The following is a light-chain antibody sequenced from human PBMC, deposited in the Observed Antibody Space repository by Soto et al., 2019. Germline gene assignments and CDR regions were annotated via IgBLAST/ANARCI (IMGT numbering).Light chain of an antibody. J-gene: IGKJ1*01. CDR1: QSISRW. Sequence: IQMTQSPSTLSASVGDRVTITCRASQSISRWVAWYQQKPGKAPKLLIYDASSLESGVPARFSGSGSGTEFTRTIRSLQPDDFATYYCQQYDSYWTFGQGTKVDIK. CDR3: QQYDSYWT. CDR2: DAS. V-gene: IGKV1-5*01.